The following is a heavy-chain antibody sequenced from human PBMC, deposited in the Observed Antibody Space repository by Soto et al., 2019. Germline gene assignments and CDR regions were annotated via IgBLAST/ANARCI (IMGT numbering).Heavy chain of an antibody. Sequence: QVQLQESGPGLVKPSETLSLTCTVSGGSTSSYYWSWIRQPPGKGLEWIGYIYYSGSTNYNPSLKSRVTISVDTSKNQFSLKLSSVTAADTAVYYCARDRGYYDSSGYRVNWFDPWGQGTLVTVSS. V-gene: IGHV4-59*01. CDR3: ARDRGYYDSSGYRVNWFDP. J-gene: IGHJ5*02. CDR1: GGSTSSYY. D-gene: IGHD3-22*01. CDR2: IYYSGST.